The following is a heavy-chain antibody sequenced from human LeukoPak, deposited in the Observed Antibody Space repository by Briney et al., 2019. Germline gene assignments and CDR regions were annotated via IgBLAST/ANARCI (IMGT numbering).Heavy chain of an antibody. J-gene: IGHJ6*03. Sequence: GGSLRLSCAASGFTFSSYSMNWVRQAPGKGLEWVSSISSSSSYIYYADSVKGRFTISRDNSKNTLYLQMNSLRAEDTAVYYCARDSGVVIIRYYMDVWGKGTTVTVSS. V-gene: IGHV3-21*01. D-gene: IGHD3-3*01. CDR2: ISSSSSYI. CDR3: ARDSGVVIIRYYMDV. CDR1: GFTFSSYS.